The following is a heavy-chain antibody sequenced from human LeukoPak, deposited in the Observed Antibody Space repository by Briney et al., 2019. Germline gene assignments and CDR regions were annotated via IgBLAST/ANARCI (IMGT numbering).Heavy chain of an antibody. CDR3: AKDLGRFGELFGY. CDR2: INHSGTT. V-gene: IGHV4-34*01. D-gene: IGHD3-10*01. Sequence: SETLSLTCAVYGESFSGYYWSWIRQPPGKGLEWIGEINHSGTTNYNPSLKSRVTISVDTSKNQFSLKLSSVTAADAAVYYCAKDLGRFGELFGYWGQGTLVTVSS. J-gene: IGHJ4*02. CDR1: GESFSGYY.